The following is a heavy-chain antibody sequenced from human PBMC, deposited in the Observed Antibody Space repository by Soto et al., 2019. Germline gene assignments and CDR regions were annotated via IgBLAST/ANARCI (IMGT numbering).Heavy chain of an antibody. Sequence: EVQLVESGGGLVQPGGSLKLSCAASGFSFSDSAIQWVRQASGKGLEWVGRIRSKANDYATAYAASVKGRFTISRDDSRHTAYLQMNSLKTEDTAVYSCVRHVGETYFDYWGQGTLVPVSS. J-gene: IGHJ4*02. V-gene: IGHV3-73*01. CDR1: GFSFSDSA. D-gene: IGHD2-21*01. CDR2: IRSKANDYAT. CDR3: VRHVGETYFDY.